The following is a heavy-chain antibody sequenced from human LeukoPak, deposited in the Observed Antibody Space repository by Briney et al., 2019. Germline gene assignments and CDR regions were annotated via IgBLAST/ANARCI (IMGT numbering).Heavy chain of an antibody. Sequence: GGSLRLSCAATGFTFSDYSMNWVRQAPGKGLEWISYISGNRGNTNYADSVKGRFTISRDNAKNSLYLQMNSLRDEDTAVYYCARGLNWAFDNWGQGTLVTVSS. CDR1: GFTFSDYS. J-gene: IGHJ4*02. CDR3: ARGLNWAFDN. D-gene: IGHD7-27*01. CDR2: ISGNRGNT. V-gene: IGHV3-48*02.